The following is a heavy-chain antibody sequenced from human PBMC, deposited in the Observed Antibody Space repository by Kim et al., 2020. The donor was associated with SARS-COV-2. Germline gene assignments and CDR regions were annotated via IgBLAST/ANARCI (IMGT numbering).Heavy chain of an antibody. CDR2: IYYSGST. Sequence: SETLSLTCTVSGGSISSYYWSWIRQPPGKGLEWIGYIYYSGSTNYNPSLKSRVTISVDTSKNQFSLKLSSVTAADTAVYYCARLAEQWLVVGGAFDPGGQGTLVTVSS. J-gene: IGHJ5*02. V-gene: IGHV4-59*08. CDR1: GGSISSYY. CDR3: ARLAEQWLVVGGAFDP. D-gene: IGHD6-19*01.